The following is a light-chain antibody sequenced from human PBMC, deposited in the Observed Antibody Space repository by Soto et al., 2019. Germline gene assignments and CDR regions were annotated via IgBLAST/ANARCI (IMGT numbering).Light chain of an antibody. Sequence: QSALTQPASVSGAPGQSVTIPRTGTSSDVGSYNLVSWYQQHPGKAPKLMICEVSKRPSGVSNRFSGSKSGNTASLTISGLQAEDEADYYCCSYAGSSTVFGTGTRSPS. V-gene: IGLV2-23*02. CDR3: CSYAGSSTV. J-gene: IGLJ1*01. CDR1: SSDVGSYNL. CDR2: EVS.